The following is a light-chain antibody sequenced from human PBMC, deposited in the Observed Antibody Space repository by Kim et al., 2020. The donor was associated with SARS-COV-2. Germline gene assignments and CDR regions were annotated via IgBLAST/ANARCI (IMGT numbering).Light chain of an antibody. V-gene: IGLV3-1*01. Sequence: SYELTQPPSVSVSPGQTASITCSGDKLGDKYACWYQQKPGQSPVLVIYQDSKRPSGIPERFSGSNSGNTATLPISGTQAMDEADYYCQAWDSSTYVFGT. CDR2: QDS. J-gene: IGLJ1*01. CDR1: KLGDKY. CDR3: QAWDSSTYV.